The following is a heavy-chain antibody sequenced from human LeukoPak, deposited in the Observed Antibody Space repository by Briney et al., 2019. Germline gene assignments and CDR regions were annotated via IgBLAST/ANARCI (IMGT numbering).Heavy chain of an antibody. CDR2: IYYSGST. V-gene: IGHV4-59*08. J-gene: IGHJ4*02. Sequence: PSETLSLTCTVSGGSISSYYWSWLRQPPGKGLEWIGYIYYSGSTNYNPSLKSRVTISVDTSKNQFSLKLTSVTAADTAVYYCARQGGYIAPLALWGQGTLVTVSA. D-gene: IGHD6-13*01. CDR3: ARQGGYIAPLAL. CDR1: GGSISSYY.